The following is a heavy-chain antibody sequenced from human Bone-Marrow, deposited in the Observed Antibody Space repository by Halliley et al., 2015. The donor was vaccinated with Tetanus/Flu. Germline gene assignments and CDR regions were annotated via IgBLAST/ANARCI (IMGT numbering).Heavy chain of an antibody. Sequence: TLSLTCTVSGGSITSSNYYWGWIRQPPGKGLEWIASMYYSGTTSYTLSLKSRVTMSVDTSKSQFSLRLSSVTAADTAVYYCARSQYYYEISGPLFDSWGQGTLVTVSS. CDR1: GGSITSSNYY. CDR2: MYYSGTT. V-gene: IGHV4-39*01. J-gene: IGHJ4*02. D-gene: IGHD3-22*01. CDR3: ARSQYYYEISGPLFDS.